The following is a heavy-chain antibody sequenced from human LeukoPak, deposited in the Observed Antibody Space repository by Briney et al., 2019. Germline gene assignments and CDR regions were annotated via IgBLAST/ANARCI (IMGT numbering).Heavy chain of an antibody. CDR1: GFTFDDYA. CDR2: ISWNSGSI. D-gene: IGHD5-18*01. V-gene: IGHV3-9*01. Sequence: SLRLSCDASGFTFDDYAMHWVRQAPGKGLEWVSGISWNSGSIGYADSVKGRFTISGDNAKNSLYLQMNSLRTEDTALYYCAKDMGYSYRYSHFDYWGQRTLVTVSS. CDR3: AKDMGYSYRYSHFDY. J-gene: IGHJ4*02.